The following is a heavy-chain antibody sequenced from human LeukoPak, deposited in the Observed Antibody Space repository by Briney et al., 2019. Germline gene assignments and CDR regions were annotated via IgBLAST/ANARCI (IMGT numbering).Heavy chain of an antibody. CDR3: ARHQVYYNDSSGSDAFDI. V-gene: IGHV4-59*08. D-gene: IGHD3-22*01. CDR2: IYYSGST. CDR1: GGSISSYY. Sequence: SETLSLTCTVSGGSISSYYWSWIRQPPGKGLEWIGYIYYSGSTNYNPSLKSRVTISVDTSKNQFSLKLSSVTAADTAVYYCARHQVYYNDSSGSDAFDIWGQGTMVTVSS. J-gene: IGHJ3*02.